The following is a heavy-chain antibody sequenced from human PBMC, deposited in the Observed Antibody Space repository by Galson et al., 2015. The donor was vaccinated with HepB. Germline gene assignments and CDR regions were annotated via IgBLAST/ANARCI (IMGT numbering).Heavy chain of an antibody. V-gene: IGHV3-48*01. D-gene: IGHD5-18*01. J-gene: IGHJ4*02. CDR2: ISSSSSTI. CDR1: GFTFSSYS. Sequence: SLRLSCAASGFTFSSYSMNWVRQAPGKGLEWVSYISSSSSTIYYADSVKGRFTISRDNAKNSLYLQMNSLRAEDTAVYYCARSLVDTAMVASGCFDYWGQGTLVTVSS. CDR3: ARSLVDTAMVASGCFDY.